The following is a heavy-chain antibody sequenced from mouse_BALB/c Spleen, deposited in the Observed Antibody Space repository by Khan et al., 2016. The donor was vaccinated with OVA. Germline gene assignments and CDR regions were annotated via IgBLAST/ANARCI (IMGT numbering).Heavy chain of an antibody. CDR2: IDPENGET. J-gene: IGHJ3*01. CDR1: GFNIKDYY. CDR3: ARSGYFAWFAY. V-gene: IGHV14-1*02. Sequence: QLEESGAELVRPGALVKLSCKASGFNIKDYYLHWVKQRPEQGLEWIGWIDPENGETVYDPKFQDKASITADTSSNTAYLQLSSLPSEDTAAYYGARSGYFAWFAYWGQGTLVTISA.